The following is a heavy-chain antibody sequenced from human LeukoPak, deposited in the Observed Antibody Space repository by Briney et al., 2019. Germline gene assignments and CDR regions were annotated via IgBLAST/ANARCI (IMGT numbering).Heavy chain of an antibody. J-gene: IGHJ5*02. V-gene: IGHV4-4*07. Sequence: SETLSLTCTVSGGSISSYYWSWIRQPAGNGLEWIGRIYTSGSANYNPSLKSRVTMSIDTSKNQFSLKLSSVTAADTAMYHCARSAWRANGFYFWFDPWGKGTLVTVSS. D-gene: IGHD3-22*01. CDR2: IYTSGSA. CDR1: GGSISSYY. CDR3: ARSAWRANGFYFWFDP.